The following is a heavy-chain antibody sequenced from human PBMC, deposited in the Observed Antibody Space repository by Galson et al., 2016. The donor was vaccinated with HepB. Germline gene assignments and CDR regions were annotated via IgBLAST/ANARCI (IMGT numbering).Heavy chain of an antibody. CDR2: ISYDGNNE. J-gene: IGHJ4*02. CDR1: GFTFSSYG. Sequence: LRLSCAASGFTFSSYGMHWVRQAPGKGLEWVALISYDGNNEYYADSVKGRFTISREDSKNTVYLQMNSLRAEDTAVYYCAKDRPVVIPTSILDNLGQGTLVTVSS. V-gene: IGHV3-30*18. CDR3: AKDRPVVIPTSILDN. D-gene: IGHD2-21*02.